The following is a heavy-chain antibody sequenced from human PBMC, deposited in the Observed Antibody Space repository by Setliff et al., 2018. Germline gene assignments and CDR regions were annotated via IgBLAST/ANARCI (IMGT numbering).Heavy chain of an antibody. CDR2: IKSKTDGGTT. J-gene: IGHJ3*02. D-gene: IGHD3-22*01. Sequence: GGSLRLSCAASGFTFSNAWMSWVCQAPGKGLEWVGRIKSKTDGGTTDYAAPVKGRFTISRDDSKNTLYLQMNSLKTEDTAVYYCTTEYYYDSSGYLKLDIWGQGTMVTVSS. CDR3: TTEYYYDSSGYLKLDI. V-gene: IGHV3-15*01. CDR1: GFTFSNAW.